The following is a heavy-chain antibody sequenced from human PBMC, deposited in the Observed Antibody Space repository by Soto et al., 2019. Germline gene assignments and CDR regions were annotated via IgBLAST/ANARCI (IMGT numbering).Heavy chain of an antibody. CDR1: GGSISSYY. V-gene: IGHV4-59*08. D-gene: IGHD3-9*01. CDR2: IYYSGST. J-gene: IGHJ4*02. Sequence: SETLSLTCTVSGGSISSYYWSWIRQPPGKGLEWIGYIYYSGSTNYNPSLKSRVTISVDTSKNQFSLKLSSVTAADTAVYYCARVRREYDTSGPVDYWGQGTLVTVSS. CDR3: ARVRREYDTSGPVDY.